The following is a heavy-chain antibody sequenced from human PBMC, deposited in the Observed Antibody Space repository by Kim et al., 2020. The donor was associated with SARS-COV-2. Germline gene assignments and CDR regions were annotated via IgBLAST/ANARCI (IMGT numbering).Heavy chain of an antibody. CDR3: AKVAEEYSSGWYYYYNGMDV. Sequence: GGSLRLSCAASGFTFGDYAMHWVRQAPGKGLEWVSGISWNSGSIGYADSVKGRFSISRDNAKNSLDPQMNSLRAEDTALYYCAKVAEEYSSGWYYYYNGMDVWGQGTTVTVSS. D-gene: IGHD6-19*01. CDR1: GFTFGDYA. J-gene: IGHJ6*02. V-gene: IGHV3-9*01. CDR2: ISWNSGSI.